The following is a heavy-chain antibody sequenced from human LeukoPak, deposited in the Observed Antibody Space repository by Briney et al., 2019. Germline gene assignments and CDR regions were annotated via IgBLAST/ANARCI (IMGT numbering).Heavy chain of an antibody. CDR1: GFTFSSYSMN. CDR2: IYYSGST. D-gene: IGHD3-10*01. V-gene: IGHV4-39*01. Sequence: GSLRLSCAASGFTFSSYSMNWVRQAPGKGLEWIGSIYYSGSTYYNPSLKSRVTISVDTSKNQFSLKLSSVTAADTAVYYCARLAPYGSGSYYNRYYFDYWGQGTLVTVSS. J-gene: IGHJ4*02. CDR3: ARLAPYGSGSYYNRYYFDY.